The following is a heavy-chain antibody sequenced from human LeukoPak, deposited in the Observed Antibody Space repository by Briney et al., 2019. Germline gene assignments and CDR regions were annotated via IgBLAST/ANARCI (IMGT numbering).Heavy chain of an antibody. Sequence: PSQTLSLTCTVSGVSISSGSYYWSWIRQPAGKGLEWIGHIYSSGSTNYNPSLKSRVTISVDTSKNQFSLKLSSVTAADTAVYYCARDVGSSGWFDPWGQGTLVTVSS. J-gene: IGHJ5*02. CDR2: IYSSGST. CDR3: ARDVGSSGWFDP. V-gene: IGHV4-61*09. D-gene: IGHD6-6*01. CDR1: GVSISSGSYY.